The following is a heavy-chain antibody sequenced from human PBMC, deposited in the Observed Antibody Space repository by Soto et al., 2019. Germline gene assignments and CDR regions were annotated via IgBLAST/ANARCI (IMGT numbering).Heavy chain of an antibody. Sequence: GGSLRLSCAASVFTFNTYYMHWVRQAPGKGLERAPSISSRSSSINYADSVRGRFTISSDDTKNSLYLQMNSLRAEDTAVYYCARADSVVAGTVGKYYHHCIDLGGQWTRV. J-gene: IGHJ6*02. CDR2: ISSRSSSI. CDR1: VFTFNTYY. D-gene: IGHD6-19*01. CDR3: ARADSVVAGTVGKYYHHCIDL. V-gene: IGHV3-21*01.